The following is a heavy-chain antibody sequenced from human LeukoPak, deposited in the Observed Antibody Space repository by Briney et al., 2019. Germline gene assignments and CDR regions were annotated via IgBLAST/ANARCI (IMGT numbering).Heavy chain of an antibody. Sequence: GESLKISCKGSGYNFTNYWIGWVRQMPGKGLEWMGIIYPGDSDTRYSPSFQGQVTISADKAISTAYLQWSSLKASDTAMYYCARVKDSGWSDYWGQGTLVTVSS. CDR3: ARVKDSGWSDY. CDR2: IYPGDSDT. D-gene: IGHD6-19*01. CDR1: GYNFTNYW. J-gene: IGHJ4*02. V-gene: IGHV5-51*01.